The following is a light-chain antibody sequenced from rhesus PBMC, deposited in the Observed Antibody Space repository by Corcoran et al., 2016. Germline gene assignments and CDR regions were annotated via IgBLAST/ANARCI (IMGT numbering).Light chain of an antibody. CDR3: QHAYGTPFT. CDR1: ENVNNY. J-gene: IGKJ3*01. Sequence: DIQMTQSPSSLSASVGDRVTITCRASENVNNYLNWYQQKQGKAPKLLSYKASTLQSGVPSRFSGSGSGTDYTFTISSLQPEDFATYYCQHAYGTPFTFGPGTKLDIK. V-gene: IGKV1-74*01. CDR2: KAS.